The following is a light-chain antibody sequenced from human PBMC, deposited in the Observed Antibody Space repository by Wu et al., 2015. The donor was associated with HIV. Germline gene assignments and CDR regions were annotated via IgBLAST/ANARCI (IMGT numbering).Light chain of an antibody. V-gene: IGKV3-11*01. J-gene: IGKJ4*02. CDR3: QQRSNWPLVT. CDR2: DAF. Sequence: EIVLTQSPVTLSLSPGESATLSCRASKSVGIYLGWYQQKPGQTPRLLIYDAFNRATGTPARISGRGSGTNFTLTISSLEPEDFAVYYCQQRSNWPLVTFGGGTKVEIK. CDR1: KSVGIY.